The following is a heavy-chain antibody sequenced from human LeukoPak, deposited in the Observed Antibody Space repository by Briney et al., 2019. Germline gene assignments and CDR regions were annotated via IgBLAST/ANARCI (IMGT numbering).Heavy chain of an antibody. V-gene: IGHV3-53*01. CDR2: ISSDATT. D-gene: IGHD4-11*01. CDR1: GFTVSSNY. CDR3: ARIVGPHSNYGGDGDY. J-gene: IGHJ4*02. Sequence: SGGSLRLSCAASGFTVSSNYMSWVRQAPGKGLEWVSLISSDATTYYADSVKGRFTISRDNSKNTMYLQMNRLRADDTAVYFCARIVGPHSNYGGDGDYWGQGTLVTVSS.